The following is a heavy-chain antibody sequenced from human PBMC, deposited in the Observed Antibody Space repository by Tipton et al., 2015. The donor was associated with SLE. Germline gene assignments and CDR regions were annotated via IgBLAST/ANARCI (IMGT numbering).Heavy chain of an antibody. J-gene: IGHJ3*02. Sequence: TLSLTCTVSGGSISSHYWSWIRQPPGKGLECIGYIYYSGSISYNPSLKSRVTISVDTSKNQFSLKLSSVTAADTAVYYCAREWGDAFDIWGQGTMVTVSS. CDR1: GGSISSHY. D-gene: IGHD3-16*01. V-gene: IGHV4-59*11. CDR3: AREWGDAFDI. CDR2: IYYSGSI.